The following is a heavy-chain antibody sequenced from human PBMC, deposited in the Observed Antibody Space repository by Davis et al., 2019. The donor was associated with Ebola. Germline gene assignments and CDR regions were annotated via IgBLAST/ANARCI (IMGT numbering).Heavy chain of an antibody. Sequence: GESLKISCAASGFTFSSYWMHWVRQAPGKGLVWVSRINSDGSSTSYADSVKGRFTISRDNAKNILFLHMDSLRAEDTAMYYCAKDHRDYTSGWRSGFYFDYWGQGTLVTVSS. CDR3: AKDHRDYTSGWRSGFYFDY. CDR1: GFTFSSYW. V-gene: IGHV3-74*01. CDR2: INSDGSST. J-gene: IGHJ4*02. D-gene: IGHD6-19*01.